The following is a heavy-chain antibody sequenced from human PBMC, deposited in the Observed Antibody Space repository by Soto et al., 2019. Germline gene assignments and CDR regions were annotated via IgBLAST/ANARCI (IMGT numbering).Heavy chain of an antibody. CDR3: ARGPNWGYRFDS. Sequence: QVQLVQSGAEVKKPGSSVKVSCEASGGTFSCHAISWVRQAPGQGPEWMGGLIPLFGTTQHAQNFQDRLTITADKSTSTAYMELTSLRFEDTAIYYCARGPNWGYRFDSWGQGTLVTVSS. D-gene: IGHD7-27*01. CDR2: LIPLFGTT. CDR1: GGTFSCHA. J-gene: IGHJ4*02. V-gene: IGHV1-69*06.